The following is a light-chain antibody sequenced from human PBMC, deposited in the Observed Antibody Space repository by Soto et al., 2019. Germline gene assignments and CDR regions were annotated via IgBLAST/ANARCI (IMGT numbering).Light chain of an antibody. CDR2: GNS. CDR3: QSYDSRLSAVV. Sequence: QSVLTQPPSVSGAPGQRVTISCTGSSSNFGAGYDVHWYQQLPETAPKVLIYGNSNRPSGVPDRFSGSKSGTSASLAITGLQAEDEADYYCQSYDSRLSAVVFGGGTKLTVL. J-gene: IGLJ2*01. CDR1: SSNFGAGYD. V-gene: IGLV1-40*01.